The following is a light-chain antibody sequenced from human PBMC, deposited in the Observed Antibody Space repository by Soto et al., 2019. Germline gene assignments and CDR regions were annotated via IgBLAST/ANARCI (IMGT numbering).Light chain of an antibody. J-gene: IGKJ4*01. Sequence: EIVLTQSPGTLSLSPGERATLSCRASQSVSSNYLAWYQQKPGQAPRPLMYGASSRATGIPDRFRGSGSGTDFTLTISGLEPEDFAVYYCQQYGSSPLTFGGGTKVEIK. CDR1: QSVSSNY. CDR3: QQYGSSPLT. CDR2: GAS. V-gene: IGKV3-20*01.